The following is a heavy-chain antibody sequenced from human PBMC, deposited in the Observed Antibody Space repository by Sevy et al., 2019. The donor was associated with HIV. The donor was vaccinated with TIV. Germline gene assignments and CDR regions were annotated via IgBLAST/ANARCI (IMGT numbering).Heavy chain of an antibody. CDR3: VGEGVGGYSYSLDC. D-gene: IGHD5-18*01. V-gene: IGHV3-7*01. Sequence: GGSLRLSCAASGFTFSVYWMSWVRQAPGKGLEWVATMKEDGSDKDYVDSVKGRFTISRDNAKNSLDLQMNSLRAEDTAVYYCVGEGVGGYSYSLDCWGQGTLVTVSS. J-gene: IGHJ4*02. CDR2: MKEDGSDK. CDR1: GFTFSVYW.